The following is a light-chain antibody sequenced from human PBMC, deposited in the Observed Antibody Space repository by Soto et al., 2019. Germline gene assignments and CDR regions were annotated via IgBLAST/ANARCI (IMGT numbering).Light chain of an antibody. V-gene: IGKV3-15*01. J-gene: IGKJ5*01. CDR1: ESVSSN. CDR2: GAS. CDR3: QQYNSWPPIT. Sequence: EVVMTQSPATLSVSPGEAATLSSRASESVSSNLAWYQQRPGQAPRLVIYGASTRATGIPARFSGGGSGTEFTLTISSLQSEDFAVYYCQQYNSWPPITLGQGTRLEIK.